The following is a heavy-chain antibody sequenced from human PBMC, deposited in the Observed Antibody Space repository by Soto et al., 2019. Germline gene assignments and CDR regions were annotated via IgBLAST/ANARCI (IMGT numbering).Heavy chain of an antibody. V-gene: IGHV3-53*01. J-gene: IGHJ2*01. D-gene: IGHD4-17*01. CDR3: ARDTHDYGDYDGYFDL. CDR1: GFTISSNY. CDR2: IYSGGST. Sequence: EVQLVESGGGLIQPGGSLRLSCAASGFTISSNYMSWVRQAPGKGLEWVSVIYSGGSTYYADSVKGRFTISRDNSKNTLYLQMNSLRAEDTAVYYCARDTHDYGDYDGYFDLWGRGTLVTVSS.